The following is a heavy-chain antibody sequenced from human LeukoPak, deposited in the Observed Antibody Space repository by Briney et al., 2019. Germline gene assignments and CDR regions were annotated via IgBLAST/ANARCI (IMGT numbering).Heavy chain of an antibody. V-gene: IGHV4-39*07. J-gene: IGHJ4*02. CDR3: ARRYRTFYFDY. Sequence: SETLSLTCTVSGGSISRIIYYWGWIRQPPGKGLEWIGSIYYTGSTYYTPSLRSRVTISVDKSKNQFSLNLISVTAADSAVYYCARRYRTFYFDYWGQETQVTVSS. D-gene: IGHD1-14*01. CDR1: GGSISRIIYY. CDR2: IYYTGST.